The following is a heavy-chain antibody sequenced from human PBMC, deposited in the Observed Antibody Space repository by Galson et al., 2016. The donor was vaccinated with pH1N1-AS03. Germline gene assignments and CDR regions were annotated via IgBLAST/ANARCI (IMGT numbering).Heavy chain of an antibody. CDR1: GFTFTDFA. J-gene: IGHJ6*02. Sequence: SLRLSCATSGFTFTDFAVSWVRQAPGRGLEWVSAISSSGGSTYYADSVKGRFTISRDNSKNTVYLQMNSLRAEDTAVYYCAKDHSNFYGMDVWGQGTTVTVSS. CDR2: ISSSGGST. D-gene: IGHD4-11*01. V-gene: IGHV3-23*01. CDR3: AKDHSNFYGMDV.